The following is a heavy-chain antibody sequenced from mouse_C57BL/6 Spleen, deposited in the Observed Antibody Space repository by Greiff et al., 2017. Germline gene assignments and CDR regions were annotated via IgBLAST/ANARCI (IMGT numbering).Heavy chain of an antibody. CDR1: GYTFTDHT. D-gene: IGHD4-1*01. V-gene: IGHV1-78*01. CDR3: ARGANWDEGWFAY. CDR2: IYPRAGST. J-gene: IGHJ3*01. Sequence: QVQLQQSDAELVKPGASVKLSCTASGYTFTDHTIHWMKQRPEQGLEWIGYIYPRAGSTNYHENFKGKATLTADKSSSTAYIQLNSLTSEDSAVYFCARGANWDEGWFAYWGQGTLVTVSA.